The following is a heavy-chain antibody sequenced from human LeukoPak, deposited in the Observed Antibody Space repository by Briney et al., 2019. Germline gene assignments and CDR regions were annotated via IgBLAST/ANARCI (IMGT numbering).Heavy chain of an antibody. CDR2: IYYSGST. CDR3: AREAVVAATKQYNWFDP. D-gene: IGHD2-15*01. V-gene: IGHV4-61*01. CDR1: GGSVSSGSYY. J-gene: IGHJ5*02. Sequence: SETLSPTCTVSGGSVSSGSYYWSWIRQPPGKGLEWIGYIYYSGSTNYNPSLKSRVTISVDTSKNQFSLKLSSVTAADTAVYYCAREAVVAATKQYNWFDPWGQGTLVTVSS.